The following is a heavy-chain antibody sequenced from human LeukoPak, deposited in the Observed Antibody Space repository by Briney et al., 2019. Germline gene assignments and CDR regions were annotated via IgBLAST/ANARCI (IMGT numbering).Heavy chain of an antibody. Sequence: SVKVSCKASGGTFISYTISWVRQAPGQGLEWMGRIIPILGIANYAQKFQGRVTITADKSTSTAYMELRSLRSEDTAVYYCARELITIFGVVIILDAFDIWGQGTMVTVSS. CDR2: IIPILGIA. J-gene: IGHJ3*02. D-gene: IGHD3-3*01. CDR3: ARELITIFGVVIILDAFDI. V-gene: IGHV1-69*04. CDR1: GGTFISYT.